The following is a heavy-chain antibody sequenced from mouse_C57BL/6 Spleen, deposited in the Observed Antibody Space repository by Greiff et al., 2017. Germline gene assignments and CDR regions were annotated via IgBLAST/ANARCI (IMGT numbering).Heavy chain of an antibody. CDR2: ISSGSSTI. CDR1: GFTFSDSG. Sequence: EVMLVESGGGLVKPGGSLKLSCAASGFTFSDSGMHWVRQAPEKGLEWVAYISSGSSTIYYADTVKGRFTISRDNAKNTLFLQMTSRRSEDTAMYYCARDGYDAMDYWGQGTSVTVSS. CDR3: ARDGYDAMDY. J-gene: IGHJ4*01. D-gene: IGHD2-3*01. V-gene: IGHV5-17*01.